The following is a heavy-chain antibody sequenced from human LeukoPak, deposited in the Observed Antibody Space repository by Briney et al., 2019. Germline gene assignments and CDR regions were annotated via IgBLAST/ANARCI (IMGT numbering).Heavy chain of an antibody. D-gene: IGHD1-20*01. CDR1: GFTFSDYY. V-gene: IGHV3-11*05. Sequence: GGSLRLSCAASGFTFSDYYMSWIRQAPGKGLEWVSYISSSSIYTNSADSVKGRFTISRDNSKNMLYLQMNSLRAEDTAVYHCAKEVAVTGEPYFDYWGQGTLVTVSS. CDR2: ISSSSIYT. CDR3: AKEVAVTGEPYFDY. J-gene: IGHJ4*02.